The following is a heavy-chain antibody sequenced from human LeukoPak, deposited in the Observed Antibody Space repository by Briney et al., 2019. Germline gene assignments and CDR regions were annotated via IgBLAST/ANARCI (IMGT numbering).Heavy chain of an antibody. J-gene: IGHJ5*02. D-gene: IGHD3-9*01. V-gene: IGHV4-59*08. Sequence: TSETLSLTCTVSGGSISSYYWSWMRQPPGKGLEWIGYLYYGGSTNYNPSLKSRVTISVDTSKNQFSLKLSSVTAADTAVYYCARQGPREYYDILTGYWSGVGWFDPWGQGTLVTVSA. CDR1: GGSISSYY. CDR3: ARQGPREYYDILTGYWSGVGWFDP. CDR2: LYYGGST.